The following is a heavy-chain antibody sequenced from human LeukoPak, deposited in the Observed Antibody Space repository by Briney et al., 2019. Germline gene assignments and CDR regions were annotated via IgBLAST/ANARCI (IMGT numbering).Heavy chain of an antibody. Sequence: SETLSLTCAVYGGSFSGYYWGWIRQPPGKGLEWIGSIYYSGSTYYNPSLKSRVTISVDTSKNQFSLKLSSVTAADTAVYYCAVAVAAYNWFDPWGQGTLVTVSS. J-gene: IGHJ5*02. D-gene: IGHD6-19*01. V-gene: IGHV4-34*01. CDR2: IYYSGST. CDR1: GGSFSGYY. CDR3: AVAVAAYNWFDP.